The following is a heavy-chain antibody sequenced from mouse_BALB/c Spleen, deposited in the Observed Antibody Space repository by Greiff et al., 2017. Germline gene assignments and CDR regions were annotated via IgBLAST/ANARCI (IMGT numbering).Heavy chain of an antibody. J-gene: IGHJ3*01. CDR3: AREVDYGNPAWFAY. D-gene: IGHD2-1*01. Sequence: VQLQQSGPGLVKPSQSLSLTCSVTGYSITSGYYWNWIRQFPGNKLEWMGYISYDGSNNYNPSLKNRISITRDTSKNQFFLKLNSVTTEDTATYYCAREVDYGNPAWFAYWGQGTLVTVSA. CDR1: GYSITSGYY. CDR2: ISYDGSN. V-gene: IGHV3-6*02.